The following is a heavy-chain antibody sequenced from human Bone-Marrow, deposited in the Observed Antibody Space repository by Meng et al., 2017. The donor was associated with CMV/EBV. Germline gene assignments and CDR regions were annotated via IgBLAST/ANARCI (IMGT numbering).Heavy chain of an antibody. J-gene: IGHJ4*02. CDR3: ASSAQRYGGNTFDS. D-gene: IGHD4-23*01. CDR2: ISSSSNHI. CDR1: GFTLSDYY. Sequence: GGSLRLSCAASGFTLSDYYMNWVRQAPGKGLEWVSSISSSSNHIYYADSMKGRFTISRDNAKNSLYLQMNSLRAEDTAVYYCASSAQRYGGNTFDSWGQGTLVTVSS. V-gene: IGHV3-21*01.